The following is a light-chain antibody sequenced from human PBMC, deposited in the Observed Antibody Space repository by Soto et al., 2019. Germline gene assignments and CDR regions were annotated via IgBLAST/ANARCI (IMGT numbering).Light chain of an antibody. J-gene: IGKJ4*01. CDR2: DAS. CDR1: QSISSW. Sequence: DIQMTQSPSTLSASVVXRXXXXTXASQSISSWLAWYQQKPGKAPKLLIYDASSLESGVPSRFSGSGSDTEFTLTINNLQPDDFATYHCQQYNRYSLTFGGGTKVDIK. CDR3: QQYNRYSLT. V-gene: IGKV1-5*01.